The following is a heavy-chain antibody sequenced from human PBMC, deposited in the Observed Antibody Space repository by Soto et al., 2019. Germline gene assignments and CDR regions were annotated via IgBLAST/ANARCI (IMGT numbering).Heavy chain of an antibody. D-gene: IGHD3-9*01. J-gene: IGHJ4*02. Sequence: LRLSCAGSGFTLSDHYIDWVRQAPGKGLEWVGRSRDKPQGYSTAYAASVKGRFTTSRDESKNSAYLQMNSLRAEDTAVYYCAKVRRDFAWLSELDYFDYWGQGTPVTVSS. CDR1: GFTLSDHY. V-gene: IGHV3-72*01. CDR3: AKVRRDFAWLSELDYFDY. CDR2: SRDKPQGYST.